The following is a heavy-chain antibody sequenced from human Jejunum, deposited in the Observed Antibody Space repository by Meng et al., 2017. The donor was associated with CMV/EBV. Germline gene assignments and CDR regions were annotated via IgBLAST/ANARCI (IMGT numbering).Heavy chain of an antibody. CDR1: GVSLNTYA. J-gene: IGHJ4*02. CDR3: TLGRPGEFDY. Sequence: LSPSCVASGVSLNTYAINWFRHATGEGVEWVSGITNDGGPYYLDSVKGRFTISRDNSKNTLYLQMDSLRAEDTAVYYCTLGRPGEFDYWGQGTLVTVSS. D-gene: IGHD6-6*01. V-gene: IGHV3-23*01. CDR2: ITNDGGP.